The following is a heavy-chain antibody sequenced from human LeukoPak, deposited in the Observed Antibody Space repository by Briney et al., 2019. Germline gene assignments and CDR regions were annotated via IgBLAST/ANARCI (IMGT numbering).Heavy chain of an antibody. CDR3: ARDKREPRYAFDI. D-gene: IGHD1-26*01. CDR2: IYHSGST. J-gene: IGHJ3*02. Sequence: GSLRLSCAASGFTFDDYGMSWVRQAPGKGLEWIGEIYHSGSTNYNPSLKSRVTISVDKSKNQFSLKLSSVTAADTAVYYCARDKREPRYAFDIWGQGTMVTVSS. CDR1: GFTFDDYG. V-gene: IGHV4-4*02.